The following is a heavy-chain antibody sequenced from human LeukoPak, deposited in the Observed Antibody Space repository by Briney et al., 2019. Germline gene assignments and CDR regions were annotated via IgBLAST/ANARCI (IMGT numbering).Heavy chain of an antibody. D-gene: IGHD2-2*01. CDR1: GFTFSSYW. V-gene: IGHV3-7*05. Sequence: GGSLRLSCAASGFTFSSYWVSWVRQAPGEGLEWVANIKQEGSEKYYMDSVKGRFTISRDNAKISLYLQMNSLRAEDTAVYYCARENLRLGYCNSTSCRYAKGFDPWGQGTLVTVSS. CDR2: IKQEGSEK. CDR3: ARENLRLGYCNSTSCRYAKGFDP. J-gene: IGHJ5*02.